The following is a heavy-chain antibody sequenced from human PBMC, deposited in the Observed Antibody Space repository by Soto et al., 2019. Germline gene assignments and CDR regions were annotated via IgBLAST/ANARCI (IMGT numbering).Heavy chain of an antibody. CDR2: INHSGST. CDR3: ARGRRCSTSCYPWFDP. D-gene: IGHD2-2*01. V-gene: IGHV4-34*01. CDR1: GGSFSGYY. J-gene: IGHJ5*02. Sequence: QVQLQQWGAGLLKPSETLSLTCAVYGGSFSGYYWSWIHQPPGKGLEWIGEINHSGSTNYNPSLKSRVTISVDTSKNQFSLKLSSVTAADTAVYYCARGRRCSTSCYPWFDPWGQGTLVTVSS.